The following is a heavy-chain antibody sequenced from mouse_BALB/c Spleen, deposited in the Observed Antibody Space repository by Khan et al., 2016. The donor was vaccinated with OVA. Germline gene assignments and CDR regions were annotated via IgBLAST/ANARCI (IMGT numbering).Heavy chain of an antibody. Sequence: EVQLVESGGDLVTPGGSLYISCAVSGFIFSSYSMSWVRQTPDKRLEWVATISSGGDYTYYPDSVKGRFTIYRDDAKNTLYLQMSSLKSEDTAMCYCASHLTGSFAYWGQGTLVTVSA. CDR3: ASHLTGSFAY. CDR1: GFIFSSYS. V-gene: IGHV5-6*01. J-gene: IGHJ3*01. CDR2: ISSGGDYT.